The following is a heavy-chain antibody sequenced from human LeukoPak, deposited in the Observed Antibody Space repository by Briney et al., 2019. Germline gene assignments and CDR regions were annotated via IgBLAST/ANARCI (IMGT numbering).Heavy chain of an antibody. CDR1: GGTFSSYA. CDR3: AREGTIFHNWFDP. CDR2: IIPIFGIA. Sequence: ASVKVSCKASGGTFSSYAISWVRQAPGQGLEWMGRIIPIFGIANYAQKFQGRVTITADKSTSTAYMELSSPRSEDTAVYYCAREGTIFHNWFDPWGQGTLVTVSS. J-gene: IGHJ5*02. D-gene: IGHD3-3*01. V-gene: IGHV1-69*04.